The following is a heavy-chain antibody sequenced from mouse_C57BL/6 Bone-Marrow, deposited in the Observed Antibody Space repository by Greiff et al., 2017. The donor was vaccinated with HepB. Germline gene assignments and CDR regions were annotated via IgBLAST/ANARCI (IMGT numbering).Heavy chain of an antibody. CDR1: GFTFSNYW. D-gene: IGHD1-1*01. CDR3: TGTPPTVVAFYYAMDD. CDR2: IRLKSDNYAT. Sequence: EVQVVESGGGLVQPGGSMKLSCVASGFTFSNYWMNWVRQSPEKGLEWVAPIRLKSDNYATHYAESVKGRFTIARDDSKRSVYLHMNNLRAEATGIFYCTGTPPTVVAFYYAMDDWGQGASVTVAS. J-gene: IGHJ4*01. V-gene: IGHV6-3*01.